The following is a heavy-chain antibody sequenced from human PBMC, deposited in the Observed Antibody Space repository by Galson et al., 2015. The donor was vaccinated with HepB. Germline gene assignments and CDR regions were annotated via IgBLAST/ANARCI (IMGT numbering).Heavy chain of an antibody. V-gene: IGHV3-30-3*01. CDR3: ARDQVVGGI. CDR1: GFTFSSYA. D-gene: IGHD2-15*01. J-gene: IGHJ3*02. Sequence: SLRLSCAASGFTFSSYAMHWVRQAPGKGLELVAVISYDGSNKYYADSVKGRFTISRDNSKNTLYLQMNSLRAEDTAVYYCARDQVVGGIWGQGTMVTVSS. CDR2: ISYDGSNK.